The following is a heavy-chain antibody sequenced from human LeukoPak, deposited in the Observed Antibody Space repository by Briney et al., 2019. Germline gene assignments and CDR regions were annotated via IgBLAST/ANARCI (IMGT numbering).Heavy chain of an antibody. J-gene: IGHJ5*02. CDR1: GGSISSYY. D-gene: IGHD3-10*01. CDR3: ARDGSWVRGVIITGNGWFDP. V-gene: IGHV4-59*12. CDR2: IYYSGGT. Sequence: SETLSLTCTVSGGSISSYYWSWIRQPPGKGLEWIGYIYYSGGTNYNPSLKSRVTISVDTSKNQFSLKLSSVTAADTAVYYCARDGSWVRGVIITGNGWFDPWGQGTLVTVSS.